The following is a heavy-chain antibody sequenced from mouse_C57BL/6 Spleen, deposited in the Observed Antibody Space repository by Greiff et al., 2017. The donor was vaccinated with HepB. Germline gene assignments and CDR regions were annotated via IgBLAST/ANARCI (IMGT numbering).Heavy chain of an antibody. D-gene: IGHD2-4*01. V-gene: IGHV1-18*01. J-gene: IGHJ4*01. Sequence: EVKLQESGPELVKPGASVKIPCKASGYTFTDYNMDWVKQSHGKSLEWIGDINPNNGGTIYNQKFKGKATLTVDKSSSTAYMELRSLTSEDTAVYYCARTYYDYDDAMDYWGQGTSVTVSS. CDR3: ARTYYDYDDAMDY. CDR2: INPNNGGT. CDR1: GYTFTDYN.